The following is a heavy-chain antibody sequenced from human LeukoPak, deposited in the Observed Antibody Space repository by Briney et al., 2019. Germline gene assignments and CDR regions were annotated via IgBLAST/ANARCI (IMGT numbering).Heavy chain of an antibody. V-gene: IGHV4-34*01. CDR2: INHSGST. D-gene: IGHD2-2*01. Sequence: SETLSLTCAVYGGSFSGYYWSWIRQPPGKGLEWIGEINHSGSTNYNPSLKSRVTISVDTSKNQFSLKLSSVTAAGTAVYYCARGWGYCSSTSCYGYFDYWGQGTLVTVSS. CDR1: GGSFSGYY. J-gene: IGHJ4*02. CDR3: ARGWGYCSSTSCYGYFDY.